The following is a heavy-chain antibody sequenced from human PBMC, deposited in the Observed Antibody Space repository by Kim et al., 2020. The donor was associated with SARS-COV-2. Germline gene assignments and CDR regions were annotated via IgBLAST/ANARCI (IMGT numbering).Heavy chain of an antibody. D-gene: IGHD3-10*01. Sequence: SETLSLTCAVYGGSFSGYYWSWIRQPPGKGLEWIGEINHSGSTNYNPSLKSRVTISVDTSKNQFSLKLSSVTAADTAVYYCARGLRSGYGSGSYLFFFGYWGQGTLVTVSS. CDR3: ARGLRSGYGSGSYLFFFGY. J-gene: IGHJ4*02. CDR1: GGSFSGYY. V-gene: IGHV4-34*01. CDR2: INHSGST.